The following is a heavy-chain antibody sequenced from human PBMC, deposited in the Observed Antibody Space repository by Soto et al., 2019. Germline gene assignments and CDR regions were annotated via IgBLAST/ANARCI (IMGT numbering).Heavy chain of an antibody. CDR2: IRSNSGAI. Sequence: GGSLRLSCAASGFNFDTYAMHWVRQAPGKGLEWVSGIRSNSGAIDYADSVKGRFTISRDNARNFLYLQMDFLRPEDTALYYCAKDNGRYSSALFEYWGRGTLVTVSS. CDR1: GFNFDTYA. CDR3: AKDNGRYSSALFEY. J-gene: IGHJ4*02. D-gene: IGHD6-19*01. V-gene: IGHV3-9*01.